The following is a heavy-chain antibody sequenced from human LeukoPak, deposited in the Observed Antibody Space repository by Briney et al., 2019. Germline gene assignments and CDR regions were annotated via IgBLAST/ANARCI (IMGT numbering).Heavy chain of an antibody. CDR2: VSGSGGST. J-gene: IGHJ4*02. V-gene: IGHV3-23*01. CDR1: ELTFSSYA. D-gene: IGHD3-10*01. CDR3: ARRGTWSGSIALDY. Sequence: GGTLRLSCAASELTFSSYAMNWVRQAPGKGLEWVSGVSGSGGSTYYADSVKGRFTISRDNSKNTLYLQMNSLKTEDTALYYCARRGTWSGSIALDYWGQGALVTVSS.